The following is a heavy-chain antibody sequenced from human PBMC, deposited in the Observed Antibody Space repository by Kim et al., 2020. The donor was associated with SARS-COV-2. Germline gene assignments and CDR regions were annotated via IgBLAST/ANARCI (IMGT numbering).Heavy chain of an antibody. J-gene: IGHJ4*02. D-gene: IGHD6-6*01. CDR1: GDSVSSNSAS. Sequence: SQTLSLTCAISGDSVSSNSASWTWIRQSPSRGLEWLGRTYYRSKWSYAYAVSVKGRITINPDTSKNQFSLQLNSVTPEDTAVYYCVRVSRGSSDFNYWGQATLITVSS. CDR3: VRVSRGSSDFNY. V-gene: IGHV6-1*01. CDR2: TYYRSKWSY.